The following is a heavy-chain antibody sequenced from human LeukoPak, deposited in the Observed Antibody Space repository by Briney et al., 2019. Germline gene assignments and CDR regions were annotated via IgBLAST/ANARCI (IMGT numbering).Heavy chain of an antibody. CDR3: TLYGDYEAY. CDR1: GFTFSGSA. D-gene: IGHD4-17*01. V-gene: IGHV3-73*01. CDR2: IRSKANSYAT. J-gene: IGHJ4*02. Sequence: PGGSLKLSCAASGFTFSGSAMHWVRQASGKGLEWVDRIRSKANSYATAYAASVKGRFTISRDDSKNTAYLQMNSLKTEDTAVYYCTLYGDYEAYWGQGTLVTVSS.